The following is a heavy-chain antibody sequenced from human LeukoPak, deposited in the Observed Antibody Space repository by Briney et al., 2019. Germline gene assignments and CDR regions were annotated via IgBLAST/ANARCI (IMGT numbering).Heavy chain of an antibody. J-gene: IGHJ5*02. D-gene: IGHD6-13*01. CDR2: IYYSGST. V-gene: IGHV4-61*05. CDR1: GGSISSSSYY. CDR3: ARRSWYNWFDR. Sequence: SETLSLTCTVSGGSISSSSYYWGWIRQPPGKGLEWIGYIYYSGSTNYNPSLKSRVTISVDTSKNQFSLKVSSVTAADTAVYYCARRSWYNWFDRWGQGTLVTVSS.